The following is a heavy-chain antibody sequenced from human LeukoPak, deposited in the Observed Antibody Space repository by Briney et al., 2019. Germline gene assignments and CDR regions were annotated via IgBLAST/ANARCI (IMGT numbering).Heavy chain of an antibody. CDR3: ARGLGYCTSTTCLLPFDY. CDR2: IDNSGNTI. CDR1: GFTFSDYY. Sequence: GGSLRLSCAASGFTFSDYYMSWIRQAPGKGLEWLSYIDNSGNTIYYADSVKGRFSISRDNAKTSLYLQMNSLRAEDTAMYYCARGLGYCTSTTCLLPFDYWGQGTLVTVSS. J-gene: IGHJ4*02. D-gene: IGHD2-2*01. V-gene: IGHV3-11*01.